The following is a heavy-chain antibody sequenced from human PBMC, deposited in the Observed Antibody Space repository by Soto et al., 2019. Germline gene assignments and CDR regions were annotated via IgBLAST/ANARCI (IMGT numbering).Heavy chain of an antibody. CDR2: SRNKVRGYST. V-gene: IGHV3-72*01. Sequence: PGGSLRLSCAASGFTFSDHYLDWVRQAPGKGLEWVGRSRNKVRGYSTEHAASVKGRFTISRDDSESSVYLQMDSLKTEDTAVYFCAAIILASAGYSLDYWGQGTLVTSPQ. CDR1: GFTFSDHY. CDR3: AAIILASAGYSLDY. D-gene: IGHD6-13*01. J-gene: IGHJ4*02.